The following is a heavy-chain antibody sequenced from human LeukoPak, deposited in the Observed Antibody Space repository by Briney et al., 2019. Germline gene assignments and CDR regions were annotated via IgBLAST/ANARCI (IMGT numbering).Heavy chain of an antibody. CDR2: ISYDGSNK. J-gene: IGHJ5*02. CDR3: AKDRYSSSWYWFDP. V-gene: IGHV3-30*18. Sequence: GRSLRLSCAASGFTFSSYGMHWVRQAPGKGLEWVVVISYDGSNKYYADSVKGRFTISRDNSKNTLYLQMNSLRAEDTAVYYCAKDRYSSSWYWFDPWGQGTLVTVSS. CDR1: GFTFSSYG. D-gene: IGHD6-13*01.